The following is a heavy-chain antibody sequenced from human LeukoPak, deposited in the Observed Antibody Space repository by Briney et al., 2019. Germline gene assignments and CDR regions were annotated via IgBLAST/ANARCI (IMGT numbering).Heavy chain of an antibody. CDR1: GDTFSSYA. CDR2: IIPIFGTA. V-gene: IGHV1-69*01. D-gene: IGHD2-15*01. Sequence: ASVKVSCKASGDTFSSYAISWVRQAPGQGLEWMGGIIPIFGTANYAQKFQGRVTITADESTSTAYMELSSLRSEDTAVYYCARDVVVVVAATHLTYYFDYWGQGTLVTVSS. J-gene: IGHJ4*02. CDR3: ARDVVVVVAATHLTYYFDY.